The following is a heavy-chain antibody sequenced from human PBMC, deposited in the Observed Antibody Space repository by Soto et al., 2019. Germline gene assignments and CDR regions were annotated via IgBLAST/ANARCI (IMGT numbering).Heavy chain of an antibody. CDR1: GGSISSGDYY. Sequence: PSETLSLTCTVSGGSISSGDYYWSWLRQPPGKGLEWIGYMYYSGSTYYNPSLETRVTMSADTSKNQFSLKLSSVTAADTAVYYCARVPFPYYYDSSGPFDYWGQGTLVTVS. CDR3: ARVPFPYYYDSSGPFDY. CDR2: MYYSGST. J-gene: IGHJ4*02. V-gene: IGHV4-30-4*01. D-gene: IGHD3-22*01.